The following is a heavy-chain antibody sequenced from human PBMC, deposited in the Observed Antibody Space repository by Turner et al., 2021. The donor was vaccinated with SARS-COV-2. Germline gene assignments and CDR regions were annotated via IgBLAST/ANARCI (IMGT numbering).Heavy chain of an antibody. V-gene: IGHV2-5*01. CDR1: GFSLSTSGVG. Sequence: QITLKESGPTLVKPTQTLPLTCTFSGFSLSTSGVGVGWIRQPPGKALEWLALIYWNDDKRYSPSLKSRLTITKDTSKNQVVLTMTNMDHVDTAKYYCAHQYTGSDWFDPWGQGTLVTVSS. J-gene: IGHJ5*02. CDR2: IYWNDDK. D-gene: IGHD6-6*01. CDR3: AHQYTGSDWFDP.